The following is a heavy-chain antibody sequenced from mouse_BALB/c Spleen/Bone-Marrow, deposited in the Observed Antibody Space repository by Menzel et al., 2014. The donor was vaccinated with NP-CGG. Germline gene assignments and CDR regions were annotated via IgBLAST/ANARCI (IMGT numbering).Heavy chain of an antibody. D-gene: IGHD4-1*01. CDR3: ATLTGTFDY. Sequence: EVKLMESGAELVKPGASVKLSCTASGFNIKDTYMHWVKQRPEQGLEWIGRIDPASGYTQFASKFQGKATISADTSSNTAYLQLSSLTSEYTAVYYCATLTGTFDYWGQGTTLTVSS. CDR2: IDPASGYT. J-gene: IGHJ2*01. CDR1: GFNIKDTY. V-gene: IGHV14-3*02.